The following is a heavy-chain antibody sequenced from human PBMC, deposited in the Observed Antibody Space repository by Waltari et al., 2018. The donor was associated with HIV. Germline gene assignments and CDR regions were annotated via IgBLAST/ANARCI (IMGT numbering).Heavy chain of an antibody. Sequence: QITLKESGPTLVKPTQTLTLTCTFSGFSLSSTGVGVGWIRQSPRKALEWLALIYWDDDKRYSPSLNSRLTIAKDISKNHVVLTMTSMDPVYTATYYCVRSPRGSDFDYWGQGTLVIVSS. CDR3: VRSPRGSDFDY. CDR2: IYWDDDK. J-gene: IGHJ4*02. V-gene: IGHV2-5*02. CDR1: GFSLSSTGVG.